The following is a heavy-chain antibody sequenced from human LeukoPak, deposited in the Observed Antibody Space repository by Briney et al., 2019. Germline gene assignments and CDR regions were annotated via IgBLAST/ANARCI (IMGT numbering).Heavy chain of an antibody. J-gene: IGHJ4*02. CDR2: INHSGST. V-gene: IGHV4-34*01. CDR3: ARGCRIAVAGNPPPYFDC. CDR1: GGSFSGYY. Sequence: SETLSLTCAVYGGSFSGYYWSWIRQPPGKGLEWMGEINHSGSTNYNPSLKSRVTISVDTSKNQFSLKLSSVTAADTAVYYCARGCRIAVAGNPPPYFDCWGQGTLVTVSS. D-gene: IGHD6-19*01.